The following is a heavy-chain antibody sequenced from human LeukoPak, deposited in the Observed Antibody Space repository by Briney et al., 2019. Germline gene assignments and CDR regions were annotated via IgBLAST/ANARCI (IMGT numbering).Heavy chain of an antibody. V-gene: IGHV4-39*01. Sequence: SETLSLTCTVSGGSTSSSSYYWGWIRQPPGKGLEWIGSIYYSGSTYYNPSLKSRVTISVDTSKNQFSLKLRSVVAADAAVYYCARIDGKVEMAIDYWGQGTLVTVSS. CDR1: GGSTSSSSYY. D-gene: IGHD5-24*01. CDR3: ARIDGKVEMAIDY. CDR2: IYYSGST. J-gene: IGHJ4*02.